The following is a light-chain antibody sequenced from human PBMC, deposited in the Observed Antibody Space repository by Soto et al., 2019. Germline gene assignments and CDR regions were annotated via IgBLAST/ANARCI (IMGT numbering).Light chain of an antibody. V-gene: IGKV3-20*01. CDR2: DAS. CDR3: QQYGSSST. J-gene: IGKJ5*01. Sequence: ENVLTQPPATPSLSPGEGATLSCRASQSINTYLAWYQQKPGQAPRLLIYDASKRATGIPARFSGSGSGTDFTLTISRLEPEDFAVYYCQQYGSSSTFGQGTRLEIK. CDR1: QSINTY.